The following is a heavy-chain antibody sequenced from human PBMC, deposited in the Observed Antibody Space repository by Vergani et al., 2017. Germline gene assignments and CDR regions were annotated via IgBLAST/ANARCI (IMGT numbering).Heavy chain of an antibody. D-gene: IGHD4-17*01. CDR1: GYSISSGYY. CDR2: IYHSWGT. Sequence: QVQPQESCPGLVKPSETLSLPCTVSGYSISSGYYWGCIRQPPGKGLEWIGSIYHSWGTYYNPSPKSRVTISVDTSKNQFSLKLSPVTAADTAVYYCARGRSATVTTDYWGQGTLVTVSS. V-gene: IGHV4-38-2*02. CDR3: ARGRSATVTTDY. J-gene: IGHJ4*02.